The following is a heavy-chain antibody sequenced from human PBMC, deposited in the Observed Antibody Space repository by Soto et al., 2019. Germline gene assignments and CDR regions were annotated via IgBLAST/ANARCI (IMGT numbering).Heavy chain of an antibody. CDR3: ARDKQLPPRSHWFDP. Sequence: KAGGSLRLSCATSGFTFTDYYMTWIRQAPGKGLEWLSYISTSGSTIYYADSVKGRFTISRDNAKNSLYLQMNSLRAEDTAVYYCARDKQLPPRSHWFDPWGQGTLVTVSS. V-gene: IGHV3-11*01. CDR2: ISTSGSTI. D-gene: IGHD6-6*01. CDR1: GFTFTDYY. J-gene: IGHJ5*02.